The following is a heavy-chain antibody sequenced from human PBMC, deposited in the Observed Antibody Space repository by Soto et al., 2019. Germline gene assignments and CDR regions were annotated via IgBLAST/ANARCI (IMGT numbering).Heavy chain of an antibody. CDR2: FDPEDGET. V-gene: IGHV1-24*01. J-gene: IGHJ6*02. Sequence: ASVKVSCKVSGYTLTELSMHWVRQAPGKGLEWMGGFDPEDGETIYAQKFQGRVTMTEDTSTDTAYMELSSLRSEDTAVYYCARGGCSSTSCYTVYYGMDVWGQGTTVTVSS. CDR3: ARGGCSSTSCYTVYYGMDV. D-gene: IGHD2-2*02. CDR1: GYTLTELS.